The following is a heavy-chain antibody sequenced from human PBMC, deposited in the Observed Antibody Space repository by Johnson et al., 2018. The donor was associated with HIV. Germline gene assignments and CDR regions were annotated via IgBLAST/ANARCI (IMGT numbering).Heavy chain of an antibody. CDR1: GFTFSNAW. V-gene: IGHV3-15*01. J-gene: IGHJ3*02. Sequence: VQLVESGGGLVKPGGSLRLSCAASGFTFSNAWMSWVRQAPGKGLEWVGRIKSKTDGGTTDFAAPVKGRFTISRDDSKKTLYLQMNSLKTEDTAVYYCTTDHDHDNFWSGYHDAFDIWGQGTMVTVSS. CDR2: IKSKTDGGTT. D-gene: IGHD3-3*01. CDR3: TTDHDHDNFWSGYHDAFDI.